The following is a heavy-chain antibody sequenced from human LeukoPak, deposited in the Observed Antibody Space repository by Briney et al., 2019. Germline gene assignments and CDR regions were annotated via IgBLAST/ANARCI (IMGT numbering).Heavy chain of an antibody. J-gene: IGHJ6*02. CDR3: TTDKGSYYYYGMDV. Sequence: GGSLRLSCAASGFTFSNAWMSWVRQAPGKGLEWVGRIKSKTDGGTTDYAAPVKGRFTISRGDSKNTLYLQMNSLKTEDTAVYYCTTDKGSYYYYGMDVWGQGTTVTVSS. V-gene: IGHV3-15*01. CDR1: GFTFSNAW. CDR2: IKSKTDGGTT. D-gene: IGHD3-10*01.